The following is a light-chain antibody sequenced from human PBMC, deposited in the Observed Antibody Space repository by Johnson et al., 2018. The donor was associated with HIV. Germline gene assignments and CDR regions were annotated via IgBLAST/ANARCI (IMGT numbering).Light chain of an antibody. CDR3: GTWDSSLSVYV. CDR2: GND. Sequence: QSVLTQPPSVSAAPGQKVTISCSGSNSNIGNNYVSWYQQLPGTAPKLLIYGNDKRPSGIPDRFSGSKSGTSATLGITGLQSGYEANYYCGTWDSSLSVYVFGTGTKVTVL. V-gene: IGLV1-51*01. CDR1: NSNIGNNY. J-gene: IGLJ1*01.